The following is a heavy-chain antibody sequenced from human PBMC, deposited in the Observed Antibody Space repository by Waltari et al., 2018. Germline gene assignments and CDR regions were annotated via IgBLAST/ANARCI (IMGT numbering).Heavy chain of an antibody. J-gene: IGHJ2*01. D-gene: IGHD2-15*01. V-gene: IGHV4-31*03. CDR3: ARTGSFLAYFDL. Sequence: QVQLQESGPGLVKPSQTLSLPSNVSGVSISDGVYYWNRIRQHPGKGLGWIGYTYYSGSAYYSPSLKSRVAISVDTSKNQFSLELSSVTAADTAVYYCARTGSFLAYFDLWGRGALVTVSS. CDR2: TYYSGSA. CDR1: GVSISDGVYY.